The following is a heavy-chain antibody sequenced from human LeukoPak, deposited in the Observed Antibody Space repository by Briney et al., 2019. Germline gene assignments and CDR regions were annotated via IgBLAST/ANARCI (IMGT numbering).Heavy chain of an antibody. D-gene: IGHD3-22*01. CDR2: IYTSGST. Sequence: SETLSLTCTVSGGSISSGSYYWSWIRQPAGKGLEWIGRIYTSGSTNYNPSLKSRVTISVDTSKNQFSLKLSSVTAADTAVYYCAGMYYYDSRKFDPWGQGTLVTVSS. J-gene: IGHJ5*02. CDR1: GGSISSGSYY. CDR3: AGMYYYDSRKFDP. V-gene: IGHV4-61*02.